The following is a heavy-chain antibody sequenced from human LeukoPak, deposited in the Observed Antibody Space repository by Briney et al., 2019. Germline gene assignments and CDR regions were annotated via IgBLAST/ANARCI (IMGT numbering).Heavy chain of an antibody. D-gene: IGHD3-3*01. CDR3: ARLYDFWSGSNQHVGGNYDY. CDR2: ISAYNGNT. CDR1: GYTFTSYG. Sequence: ASVKVSCKASGYTFTSYGISWARQAPGQGLEWMGWISAYNGNTNYAQKLQGRVTMTTDTSTSTAYMELRSLRSDDTAVYYCARLYDFWSGSNQHVGGNYDYWGQGTLVTVYS. V-gene: IGHV1-18*01. J-gene: IGHJ4*02.